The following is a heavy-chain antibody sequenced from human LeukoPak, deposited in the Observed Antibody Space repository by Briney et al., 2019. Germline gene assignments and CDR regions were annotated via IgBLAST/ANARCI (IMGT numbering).Heavy chain of an antibody. CDR2: ISGSGGNT. CDR3: AKDESGYCTSSSCYKWFDP. Sequence: TGGSLRLSCAASGFTFSNYAMSWVRQAPGKGLEWVSTISGSGGNTYYADSVKGRCTISRDNSKNTLYLQMNSLRAEDTAVYYCAKDESGYCTSSSCYKWFDPWGQGTLVTVSS. J-gene: IGHJ5*02. D-gene: IGHD2-2*02. V-gene: IGHV3-23*01. CDR1: GFTFSNYA.